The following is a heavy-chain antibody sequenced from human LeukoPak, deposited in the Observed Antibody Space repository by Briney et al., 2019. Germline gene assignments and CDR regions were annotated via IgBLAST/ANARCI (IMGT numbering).Heavy chain of an antibody. V-gene: IGHV3-23*01. CDR1: GFTFSSYA. CDR3: AKSDHGFWYFDL. D-gene: IGHD1-14*01. CDR2: ISGSGGST. J-gene: IGHJ2*01. Sequence: GGSLRLSCAASGFTFSSYAMSWVRQAPGKGLVWVSAISGSGGSTYYADSVKGRFTISRDNSKNTLYLQMNSLRAEDTAVYYCAKSDHGFWYFDLWGRGTLVTVSS.